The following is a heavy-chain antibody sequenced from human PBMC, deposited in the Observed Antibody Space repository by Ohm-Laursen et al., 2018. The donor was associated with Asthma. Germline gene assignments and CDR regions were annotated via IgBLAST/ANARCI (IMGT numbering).Heavy chain of an antibody. D-gene: IGHD6-13*01. CDR2: ISYDGSNK. V-gene: IGHV3-30-3*01. Sequence: SLRLSCSASGFIFSDYAFHWVRQAPGKGLEWVAVISYDGSNKYYADSVKGRFTISRDNSKNTLYLQMNSLRAEDTAVYYCARDPYYSSSWIYYYYGMDVWGQGTTVTVSS. J-gene: IGHJ6*02. CDR3: ARDPYYSSSWIYYYYGMDV. CDR1: GFIFSDYA.